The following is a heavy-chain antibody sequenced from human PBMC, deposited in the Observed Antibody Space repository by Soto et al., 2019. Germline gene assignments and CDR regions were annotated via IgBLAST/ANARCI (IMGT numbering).Heavy chain of an antibody. CDR3: ARDRPYDSSGYYWGTLFDY. CDR2: ISYDGSNK. J-gene: IGHJ4*02. CDR1: GFTFSSYA. Sequence: GGSLRLSCAASGFTFSSYAMHWVRQAPGKGLEWVAVISYDGSNKYYADSVKGRFTISRDNSKNTLYLQMNSLRAEDTAVYYCARDRPYDSSGYYWGTLFDYWGQGTLVTVSS. D-gene: IGHD3-22*01. V-gene: IGHV3-30-3*01.